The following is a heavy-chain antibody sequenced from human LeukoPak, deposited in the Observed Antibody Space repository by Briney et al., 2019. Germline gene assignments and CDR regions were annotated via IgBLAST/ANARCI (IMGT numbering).Heavy chain of an antibody. CDR3: AKGRAKWTAMVFDY. D-gene: IGHD5-18*01. CDR1: GGTFSSYA. Sequence: SVKVSCKASGGTFSSYAISWVRQAPGQGLEWMGRIIPILGIANYAQKFQGRVTITADKSTSTAYMELSSLRSEDTAVYHCAKGRAKWTAMVFDYWGQGTLVTVSS. CDR2: IIPILGIA. J-gene: IGHJ4*02. V-gene: IGHV1-69*04.